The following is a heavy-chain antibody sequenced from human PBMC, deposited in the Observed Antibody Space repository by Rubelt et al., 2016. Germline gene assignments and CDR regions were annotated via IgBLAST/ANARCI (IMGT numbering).Heavy chain of an antibody. CDR1: GGSVGSSTYY. D-gene: IGHD6-19*01. V-gene: IGHV4-39*07. Sequence: QLQLQESGPGLVKPSETLSLTCTVSGGSVGSSTYYWGWIRQPPGKGLEWIGSIYYSGSTYYNPSLKSRVTMSVDTSKNQFSLKLSSVTAADTAVYYCVEGGWTFYNWGQGTLVTVSS. CDR3: VEGGWTFYN. J-gene: IGHJ4*02. CDR2: IYYSGST.